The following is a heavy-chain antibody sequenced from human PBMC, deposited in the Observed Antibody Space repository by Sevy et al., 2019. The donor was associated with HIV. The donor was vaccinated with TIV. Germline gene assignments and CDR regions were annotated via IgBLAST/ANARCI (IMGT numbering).Heavy chain of an antibody. Sequence: SETLSLTCTVSGGSISSSSYYWGWIRQPPGKGLEWIGSIYYSGSTYYNPSLKSRVTISVDTSKNQFSLKLSSVTAADTAGYYCARVGGYCSGGSCYPIFDYWGQGTLVTVSS. CDR2: IYYSGST. J-gene: IGHJ4*02. D-gene: IGHD2-15*01. CDR1: GGSISSSSYY. CDR3: ARVGGYCSGGSCYPIFDY. V-gene: IGHV4-39*01.